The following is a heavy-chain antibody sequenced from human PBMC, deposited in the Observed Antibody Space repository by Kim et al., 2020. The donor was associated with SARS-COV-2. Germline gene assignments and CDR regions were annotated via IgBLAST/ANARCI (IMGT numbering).Heavy chain of an antibody. V-gene: IGHV3-11*03. CDR3: ARIHQRGMIPHYYFDY. J-gene: IGHJ4*02. CDR1: GFTFSDYY. Sequence: GGSLRLSCAASGFTFSDYYMSWIRQAPGKGLEWVSYISSSSSYTNYADSVKGRFTISRDNAKNSLYLQMNSLRAEDTAVYYCARIHQRGMIPHYYFDYWGQGTLVTVSS. D-gene: IGHD3-22*01. CDR2: ISSSSSYT.